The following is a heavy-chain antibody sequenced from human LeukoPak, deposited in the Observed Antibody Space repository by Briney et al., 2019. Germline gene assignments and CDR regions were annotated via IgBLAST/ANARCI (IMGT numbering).Heavy chain of an antibody. CDR3: TTDPGCGGDCYSGAFDI. J-gene: IGHJ3*02. V-gene: IGHV3-15*01. D-gene: IGHD2-21*02. CDR1: GFTFTNVW. CDR2: IKSKTDGGTT. Sequence: PGGSLRLSCAASGFTFTNVWLSWVRQAPGKGLEWVGRIKSKTDGGTTDYAAPVKGRFTISRDDSKNTLYLQMNSLKTEDTAVYYCTTDPGCGGDCYSGAFDIWGQGTMVTVSS.